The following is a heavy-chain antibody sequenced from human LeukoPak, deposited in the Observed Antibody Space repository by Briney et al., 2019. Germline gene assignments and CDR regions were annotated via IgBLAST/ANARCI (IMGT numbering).Heavy chain of an antibody. CDR1: GFTFSSYA. D-gene: IGHD2-15*01. Sequence: PGGSLRLSCAASGFTFSSYAMSWVRQAPGKGLEGVSAISGSGGSTYYADSVKGRFTISRDNSKNTLYLQMNSLRAEDTAVYYCAKGYCSGGSCGKSGYYYYYMDVWGKGTTVTVSS. CDR2: ISGSGGST. J-gene: IGHJ6*03. V-gene: IGHV3-23*01. CDR3: AKGYCSGGSCGKSGYYYYYMDV.